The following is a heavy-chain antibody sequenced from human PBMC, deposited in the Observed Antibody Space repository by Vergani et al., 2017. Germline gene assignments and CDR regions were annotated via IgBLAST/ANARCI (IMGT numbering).Heavy chain of an antibody. CDR3: ARDLRAAAVGDPFYY. CDR1: GITFSTYT. V-gene: IGHV3-21*01. J-gene: IGHJ4*02. Sequence: EVQLLESGGGLAQPGGSLRLSCEASGITFSTYTMHWVRQAPGKGLEWVSSISSSSGYTYYADSMKGRFTISRDNAKDSLYLQMDSLRAEDTAVYYCARDLRAAAVGDPFYYWGQGTLVTGSS. D-gene: IGHD6-13*01. CDR2: ISSSSGYT.